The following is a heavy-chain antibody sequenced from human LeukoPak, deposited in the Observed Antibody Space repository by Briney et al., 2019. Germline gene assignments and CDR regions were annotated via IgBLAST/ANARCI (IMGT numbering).Heavy chain of an antibody. CDR1: GFTVSSNY. Sequence: GGSLRLSCAASGFTVSSNYMSWVRQAPGKGLEWVSVIYSGGSTYYADSVKGRFTISRDNSKNTLYLQMNSLRAEDTAVYYCARDFNYYYGMDVWGQGTTVTVSS. J-gene: IGHJ6*02. CDR3: ARDFNYYYGMDV. V-gene: IGHV3-53*01. CDR2: IYSGGST.